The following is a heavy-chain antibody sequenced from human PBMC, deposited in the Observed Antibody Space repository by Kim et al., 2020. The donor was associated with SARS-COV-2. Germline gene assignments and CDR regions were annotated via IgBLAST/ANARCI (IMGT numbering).Heavy chain of an antibody. CDR2: IGVYSGNT. CDR1: DYTFINYG. V-gene: IGHV1-18*01. Sequence: ASVKVSCKASDYTFINYGISWVRQAPGQGLEWMGWIGVYSGNTAYAQKFQGRIIMTTDTSTSTAYMELRSLRSDDTAVYYCVRDEGSSWYLGAFDVWGQGTVLSVSS. D-gene: IGHD6-13*01. CDR3: VRDEGSSWYLGAFDV. J-gene: IGHJ3*01.